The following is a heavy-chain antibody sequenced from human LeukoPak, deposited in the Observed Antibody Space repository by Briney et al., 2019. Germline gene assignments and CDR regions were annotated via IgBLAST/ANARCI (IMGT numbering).Heavy chain of an antibody. Sequence: GGSLRLSCAASGFTFSSYTMNWVRQAPGKGLEWVSSISSTCTYIYYADSLKGRFTISRDNAKNSLYLQMNSLRAEDTAVYYCARDTARGALVFMDVWGKGTTVTVSS. CDR3: ARDTARGALVFMDV. CDR2: ISSTCTYI. V-gene: IGHV3-21*01. CDR1: GFTFSSYT. J-gene: IGHJ6*03. D-gene: IGHD2-15*01.